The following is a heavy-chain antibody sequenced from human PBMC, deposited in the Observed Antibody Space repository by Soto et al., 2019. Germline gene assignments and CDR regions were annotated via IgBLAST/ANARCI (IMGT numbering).Heavy chain of an antibody. CDR3: VRGSLYNFDSSGTELWFDP. CDR1: GVSFSANSYY. Sequence: PSETLTLTCTVSGVSFSANSYYWNWIRLPTGKGLHWVGHIYHPGIIQYSPAFKSRAIISLDTPNNQLALRLNSVTVADTAVYYCVRGSLYNFDSSGTELWFDPLGQGALVTVSS. D-gene: IGHD6-19*01. CDR2: IYHPGII. J-gene: IGHJ5*02. V-gene: IGHV4-61*01.